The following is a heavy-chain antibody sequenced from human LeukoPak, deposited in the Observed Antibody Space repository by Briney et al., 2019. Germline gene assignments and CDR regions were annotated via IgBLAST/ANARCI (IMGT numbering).Heavy chain of an antibody. D-gene: IGHD2-15*01. CDR1: GGSFSGYY. V-gene: IGHV4-34*01. J-gene: IGHJ4*02. Sequence: NPSETLSLTCAVYGGSFSGYYWSWIRQPPGKGLEWIGEINHSGSTNYNPSLKSRVTMSLDTSKNHFSLRLSSVTAADTAVYYCARHPFATPFDYWGPGTLVTVSS. CDR3: ARHPFATPFDY. CDR2: INHSGST.